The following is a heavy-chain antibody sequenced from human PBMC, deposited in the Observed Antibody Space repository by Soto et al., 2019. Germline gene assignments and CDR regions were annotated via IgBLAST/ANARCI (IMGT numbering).Heavy chain of an antibody. Sequence: GGSLRLSCAASGVTFTRYSMNWVRQAPGKGLEWVSSISSTTNYIYYADSMKGRFTVSRDNAKNSVYLEMNSLSAEDTAVYCCARESEDLTSNFDYWGQGT. V-gene: IGHV3-21*01. CDR1: GVTFTRYS. J-gene: IGHJ4*02. CDR3: ARESEDLTSNFDY. CDR2: ISSTTNYI.